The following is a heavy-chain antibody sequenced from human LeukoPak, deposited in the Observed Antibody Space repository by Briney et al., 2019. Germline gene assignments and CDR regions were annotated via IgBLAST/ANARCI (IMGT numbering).Heavy chain of an antibody. V-gene: IGHV1-69*05. CDR3: ARGVSGWYHDDY. CDR2: IIPIFDTA. D-gene: IGHD6-19*01. Sequence: ASVKVSCKASGGTFSSYAISWVRQAPGQGLEWMGGIIPIFDTANYAQTFQGRVTITTDESTSTAYMELSSLRSEDTAVYYCARGVSGWYHDDYWGQGTLVTVSS. CDR1: GGTFSSYA. J-gene: IGHJ4*02.